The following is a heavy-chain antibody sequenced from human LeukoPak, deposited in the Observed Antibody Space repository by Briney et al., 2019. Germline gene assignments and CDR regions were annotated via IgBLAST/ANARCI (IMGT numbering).Heavy chain of an antibody. CDR2: INPNSGGT. Sequence: ASVKVSCKAPGYTFTDYYLHWVRQAPGQGPEWMGWINPNSGGTKSEQKFQGRVTMTRDTSISTAYMELNSLRSDDTAVYYCARRPVYWGQGTLVTVSS. CDR1: GYTFTDYY. J-gene: IGHJ4*02. V-gene: IGHV1-2*02. CDR3: ARRPVY.